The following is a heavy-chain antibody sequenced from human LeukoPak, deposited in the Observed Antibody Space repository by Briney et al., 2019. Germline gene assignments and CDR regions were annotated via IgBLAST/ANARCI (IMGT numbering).Heavy chain of an antibody. CDR1: GGSISSGGYY. CDR3: AREVRGVANGNWFDP. Sequence: SQTLSLTCTVSGGSISSGGYYWSWIRQHPGEGLEWIGYIYYSGSTYYNPSLKSRVTISVDTSKNQFSLKLSSVTAADTAVYYCAREVRGVANGNWFDPWGQGTLVTVSS. V-gene: IGHV4-31*03. J-gene: IGHJ5*02. CDR2: IYYSGST. D-gene: IGHD3-3*01.